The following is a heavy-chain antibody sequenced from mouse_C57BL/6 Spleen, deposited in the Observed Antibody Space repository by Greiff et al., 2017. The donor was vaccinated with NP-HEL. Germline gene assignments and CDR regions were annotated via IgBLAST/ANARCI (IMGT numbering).Heavy chain of an antibody. V-gene: IGHV14-3*01. D-gene: IGHD1-1*01. CDR3: ATDYYDSSYNYFDY. CDR2: IDPADGNT. CDR1: GFNFKNTY. Sequence: EVQLQQSVAELVRPGASVKLSCTASGFNFKNTYMHWVKQRPEQGLEWIGRIDPADGNTKYAPKFQGKATITVDTSSNTAYLQLSSLTSEDTAIYYCATDYYDSSYNYFDYWGQGTTLTVSS. J-gene: IGHJ2*01.